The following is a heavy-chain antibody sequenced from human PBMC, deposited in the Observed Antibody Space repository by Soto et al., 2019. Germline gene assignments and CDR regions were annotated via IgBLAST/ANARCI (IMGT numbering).Heavy chain of an antibody. D-gene: IGHD6-19*01. Sequence: QVQLVESGGGVVQPGRSLRLSCAASGFTFSSYGMHWVRQAPGKGLEWVAVISYDGSNKYYADSVKGRFTISRDNSKNPLYLQMNSLRAEDTAVYYCAKDLGSGWPRGYWGQGTLVTVSS. CDR1: GFTFSSYG. V-gene: IGHV3-30*18. CDR3: AKDLGSGWPRGY. CDR2: ISYDGSNK. J-gene: IGHJ4*02.